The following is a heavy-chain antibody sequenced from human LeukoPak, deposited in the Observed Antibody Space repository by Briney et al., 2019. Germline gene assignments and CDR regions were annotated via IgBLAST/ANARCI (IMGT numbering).Heavy chain of an antibody. Sequence: PGGSLRLSCAASGFTFSSYEMNWVRQAPGKGLEWCSYISSSGSTIYYADSVKGRFTICRDNAKNSLYLQMNSLRAEDTAVYYCAELGITMIGGVWGKGTTVTISS. CDR3: AELGITMIGGV. J-gene: IGHJ6*04. CDR2: ISSSGSTI. CDR1: GFTFSSYE. D-gene: IGHD3-10*02. V-gene: IGHV3-48*03.